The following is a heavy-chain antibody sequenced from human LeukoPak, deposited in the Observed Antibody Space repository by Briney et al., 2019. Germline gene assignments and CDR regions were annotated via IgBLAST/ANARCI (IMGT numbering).Heavy chain of an antibody. V-gene: IGHV3-7*01. Sequence: PGGSLRLSCGGSGFTLSSYWMTWVRQAPGKGLEWVANRKEDGSGRHYVDSVKGRFTISRYNAENSLYLQMNSLRAEDTAVYYWASMRTMGAASYNSYYYYMDVWGKGTTVTVSS. D-gene: IGHD2-15*01. J-gene: IGHJ6*03. CDR1: GFTLSSYW. CDR2: RKEDGSGR. CDR3: ASMRTMGAASYNSYYYYMDV.